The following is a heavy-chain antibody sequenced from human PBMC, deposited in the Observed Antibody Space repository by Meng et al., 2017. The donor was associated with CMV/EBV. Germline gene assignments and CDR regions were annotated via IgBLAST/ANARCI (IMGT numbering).Heavy chain of an antibody. Sequence: PQLGPGLLKPSDTLSLTCAVYGGSFSGYYLSRIPQPPGKGLEWIGEINHSGSTNYNPSLKSRVTISVDTSKNQFSLKLSAVTAADTAVYYCAGGIAAAGTRYFDYWGQGTLVTVSS. CDR3: AGGIAAAGTRYFDY. CDR2: INHSGST. J-gene: IGHJ4*02. V-gene: IGHV4-34*01. CDR1: GGSFSGYY. D-gene: IGHD6-13*01.